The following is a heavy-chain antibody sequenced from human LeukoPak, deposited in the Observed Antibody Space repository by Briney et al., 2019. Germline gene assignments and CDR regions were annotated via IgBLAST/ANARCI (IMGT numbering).Heavy chain of an antibody. D-gene: IGHD6-13*01. J-gene: IGHJ4*02. CDR2: IWYDGSNK. Sequence: GRSLRLSCAASGFTFSSYGMHWVRQAPGKGLEWVAVIWYDGSNKYYADSVKGRFTISRDNFKNTLYLQMNSLRAEDTAVYYCARDRAAAGTAEFDYWGQGTLVTVSS. V-gene: IGHV3-33*01. CDR1: GFTFSSYG. CDR3: ARDRAAAGTAEFDY.